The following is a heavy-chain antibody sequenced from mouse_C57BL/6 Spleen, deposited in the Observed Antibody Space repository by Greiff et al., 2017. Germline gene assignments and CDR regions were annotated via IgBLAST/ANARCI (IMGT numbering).Heavy chain of an antibody. CDR1: GFTFSSYG. V-gene: IGHV5-6*01. CDR3: ARQEGSGTYFDY. Sequence: EVKLVESGGDLVKPGGSLKLSCAASGFTFSSYGMSWVRQTPDKRLEWVATISSGGSYTYYPDSVKGRFTISRDNAKNTLYLQMSSRKSEDTAMYDCARQEGSGTYFDYWGQGTTLTVSS. J-gene: IGHJ2*01. D-gene: IGHD4-1*01. CDR2: ISSGGSYT.